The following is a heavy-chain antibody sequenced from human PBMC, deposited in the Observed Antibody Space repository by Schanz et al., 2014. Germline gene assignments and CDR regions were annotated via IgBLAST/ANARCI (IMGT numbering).Heavy chain of an antibody. Sequence: QVQLVQSGVEVKRPGASVRVSCKASGYSFTTYDVNWVRQAPGQGLEWMGKINPSSGTTRIAQNFQGRLTVTRDTSTSTVYMELSSLRSEDTAVYYCARGGFFDSTSFDSWGQGTLVTVSS. CDR2: INPSSGTT. V-gene: IGHV1-46*03. J-gene: IGHJ4*02. CDR1: GYSFTTYD. CDR3: ARGGFFDSTSFDS. D-gene: IGHD2-2*01.